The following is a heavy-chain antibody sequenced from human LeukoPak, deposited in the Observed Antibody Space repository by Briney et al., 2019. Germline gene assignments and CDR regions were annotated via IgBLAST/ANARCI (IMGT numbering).Heavy chain of an antibody. CDR2: ISISSSYT. CDR3: ARDLGAGDYVDY. Sequence: GGSLRLSCAASGFTFSDYYMSWIRQAPGKGLEWGSYISISSSYTNYTDSVRGRFTISRDNAKNSLYLQMNSLRAEDTAVYYCARDLGAGDYVDYWGQGTLVTVSS. D-gene: IGHD4/OR15-4a*01. V-gene: IGHV3-11*05. CDR1: GFTFSDYY. J-gene: IGHJ4*02.